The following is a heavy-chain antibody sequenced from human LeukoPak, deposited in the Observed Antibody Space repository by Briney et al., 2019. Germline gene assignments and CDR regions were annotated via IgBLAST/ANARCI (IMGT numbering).Heavy chain of an antibody. Sequence: SETLSLTCAVYGGSFSGYYWSWIRQPPGKGLEWIGEINHSGSTYYNPSLKSRVTMSVDTSKNQFSLRLSSVTAADTAVYCCARETEKQWQYWGQGTTVSVSS. CDR3: ARETEKQWQY. J-gene: IGHJ3*01. CDR2: INHSGST. CDR1: GGSFSGYY. V-gene: IGHV4-34*01. D-gene: IGHD6-19*01.